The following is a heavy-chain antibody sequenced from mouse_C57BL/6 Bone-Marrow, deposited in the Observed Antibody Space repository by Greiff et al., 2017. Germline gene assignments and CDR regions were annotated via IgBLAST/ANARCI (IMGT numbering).Heavy chain of an antibody. J-gene: IGHJ3*01. CDR3: ARKGDGGSFAY. Sequence: VHLLQSGAELARPGASVKLSCKASGYTFTSYGISWVKQRTGQGLEWIGEIYPRSGNTYYNEKFKGKATLTEDKSSSTAYRELRSLTSEDSAVYFGARKGDGGSFAYWGQGTLVTVSA. V-gene: IGHV1-81*01. D-gene: IGHD1-1*01. CDR2: IYPRSGNT. CDR1: GYTFTSYG.